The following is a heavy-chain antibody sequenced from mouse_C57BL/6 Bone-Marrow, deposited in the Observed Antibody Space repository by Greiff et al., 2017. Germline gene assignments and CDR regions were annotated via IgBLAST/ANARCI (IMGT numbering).Heavy chain of an antibody. Sequence: VQLQQPGAELVKPGASVKLSCKASGYTFTSYWMHWVKQRPGQGLEWIGMIHPNSGSTNYNEKFKRKATLTVDKSSSTAYMQLSSLTSEDSAVYYCAKWNYFDYWGQGTTLTVSS. J-gene: IGHJ2*01. CDR3: AKWNYFDY. V-gene: IGHV1-64*01. CDR1: GYTFTSYW. D-gene: IGHD1-3*01. CDR2: IHPNSGST.